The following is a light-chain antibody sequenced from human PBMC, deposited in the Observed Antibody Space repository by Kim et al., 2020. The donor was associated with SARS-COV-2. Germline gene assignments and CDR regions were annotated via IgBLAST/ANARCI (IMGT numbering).Light chain of an antibody. CDR2: GTS. Sequence: ASTGDRVNISCRASQGTNTYLAWYQQKPGNTLSLLIHGTSTLQSGFPLRFSVSGSGTEFTLTISCLQSDSFAKYYCKQYHTYPLTFGGGTKVDIK. J-gene: IGKJ4*02. CDR1: QGTNTY. V-gene: IGKV1-8*01. CDR3: KQYHTYPLT.